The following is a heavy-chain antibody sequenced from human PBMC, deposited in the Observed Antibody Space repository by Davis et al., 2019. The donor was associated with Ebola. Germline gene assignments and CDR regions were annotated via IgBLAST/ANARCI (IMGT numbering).Heavy chain of an antibody. CDR2: INHSGST. Sequence: MPSETLSLTCAVYGGSFSGYYWSWIRQPPGKGLEWIGEINHSGSTNYNPSLKSRVTMLLDRSKAQFSLKLRSVTAADTAVYFCARHPGGNNYDPWSYYFDYWGLGLLVTVSS. CDR3: ARHPGGNNYDPWSYYFDY. CDR1: GGSFSGYY. V-gene: IGHV4-34*01. D-gene: IGHD1/OR15-1a*01. J-gene: IGHJ4*02.